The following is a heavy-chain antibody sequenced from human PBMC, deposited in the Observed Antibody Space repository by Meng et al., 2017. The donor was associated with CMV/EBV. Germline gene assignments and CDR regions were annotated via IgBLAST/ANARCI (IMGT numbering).Heavy chain of an antibody. V-gene: IGHV4-61*01. Sequence: SGSYYWSWIRQPTGKGLEWIGYIYYSGSTNYNPSLKSRVTISVDTSKNQFSLKLSSVTAADTAVYYCARGNHDFWSGYYKSPDFDYWGQGTLVTVSS. CDR2: IYYSGST. D-gene: IGHD3-3*01. CDR1: SGSYY. J-gene: IGHJ4*02. CDR3: ARGNHDFWSGYYKSPDFDY.